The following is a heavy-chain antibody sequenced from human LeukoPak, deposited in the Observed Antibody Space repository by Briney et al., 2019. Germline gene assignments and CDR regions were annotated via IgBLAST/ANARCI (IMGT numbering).Heavy chain of an antibody. CDR3: AREGYDILPGFRLYYFDY. D-gene: IGHD3-9*01. CDR2: IIPIFGTA. J-gene: IGHJ4*02. CDR1: GGTFSSYA. V-gene: IGHV1-69*05. Sequence: GSSVKVSCKASGGTFSSYAISWVRQAPGQGLDWMGGIIPIFGTANYAQKFQGRVTITNDEFTRTDYLELSSLRSEGTAVYYCAREGYDILPGFRLYYFDYWGQGSLVTVSS.